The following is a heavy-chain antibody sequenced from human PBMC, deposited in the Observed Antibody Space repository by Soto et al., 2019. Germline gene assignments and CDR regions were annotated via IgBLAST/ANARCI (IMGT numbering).Heavy chain of an antibody. Sequence: QVQLVESGGGVVQPGRSLRLSCAASGFTFSSYGMHWVRQAPGKGLEWVAVISYDGSNKYYADSVKGRFTISRDNSKNSLDLQMNSLRAEDTAVYYCAKDQLRGVRGVITYFYGMDDWGQGTTVTVSS. V-gene: IGHV3-30*18. CDR3: AKDQLRGVRGVITYFYGMDD. D-gene: IGHD3-10*01. J-gene: IGHJ6*02. CDR2: ISYDGSNK. CDR1: GFTFSSYG.